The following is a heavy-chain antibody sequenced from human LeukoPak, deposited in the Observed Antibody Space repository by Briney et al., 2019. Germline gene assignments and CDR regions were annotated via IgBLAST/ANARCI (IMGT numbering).Heavy chain of an antibody. D-gene: IGHD2-2*01. CDR1: GYTFTGYY. CDR2: INPNSGGT. CDR3: ASSYCSSTSCYFYYYGMDV. J-gene: IGHJ6*02. Sequence: ASVKVSCKASGYTFTGYYMHWVRQAPGQGLEWMGWINPNSGGTNYAQKFQGRVTMTRDTSISTAYMELSRLGSDDTAVYYCASSYCSSTSCYFYYYGMDVWGQGTTVTVSS. V-gene: IGHV1-2*02.